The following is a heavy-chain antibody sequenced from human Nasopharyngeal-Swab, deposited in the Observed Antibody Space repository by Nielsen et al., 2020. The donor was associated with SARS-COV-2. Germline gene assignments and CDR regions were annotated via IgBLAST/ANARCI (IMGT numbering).Heavy chain of an antibody. CDR2: IYYSGST. CDR3: ATQRLDYYYDSSGYYSNWFDP. J-gene: IGHJ5*02. Sequence: SETLSLTCTVSGGSISSYYWSWIRQPPGKGLKWIGYIYYSGSTIYNPSLKSRVTISVDTSKNQFSRKLSSVTAADTAVYYCATQRLDYYYDSSGYYSNWFDPWGQGTLVTVSS. V-gene: IGHV4-59*08. D-gene: IGHD3-22*01. CDR1: GGSISSYY.